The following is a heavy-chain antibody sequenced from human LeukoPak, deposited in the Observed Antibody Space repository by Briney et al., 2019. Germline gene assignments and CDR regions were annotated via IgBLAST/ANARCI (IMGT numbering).Heavy chain of an antibody. Sequence: SETLSLTCTVPGGSIANYSWSWIRQSPGKGLEWIGYVYSDGSTKYKSSLKSRVTISVDTSKNQCSLKLSSVTAADTAVYYCARASDSSGSYSGGHIWGQGTMVTVSS. CDR2: VYSDGST. V-gene: IGHV4-59*01. CDR3: ARASDSSGSYSGGHI. CDR1: GGSIANYS. J-gene: IGHJ3*02. D-gene: IGHD6-19*01.